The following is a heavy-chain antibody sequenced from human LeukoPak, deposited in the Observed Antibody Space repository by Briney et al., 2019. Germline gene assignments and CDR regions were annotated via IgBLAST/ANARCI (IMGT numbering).Heavy chain of an antibody. Sequence: PGGSLRLSCAASGFTFSSYEMNWVRQAPGKGLEWASFISNNGDIMTNVDSVKGRFTISRDNAKNSLYLQLNSLRAEDTAVYYCARWYCSSTNCHSYYYGMDVWGQGTTVTVSS. J-gene: IGHJ6*02. CDR1: GFTFSSYE. D-gene: IGHD2-2*01. CDR3: ARWYCSSTNCHSYYYGMDV. CDR2: ISNNGDIM. V-gene: IGHV3-48*03.